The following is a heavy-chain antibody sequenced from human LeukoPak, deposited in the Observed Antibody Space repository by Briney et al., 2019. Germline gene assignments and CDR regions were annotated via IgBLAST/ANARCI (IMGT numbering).Heavy chain of an antibody. V-gene: IGHV3-30*02. J-gene: IGHJ4*02. CDR1: GFTFSSYG. D-gene: IGHD6-19*01. Sequence: GGSLRLSCAASGFTFSSYGMHWVRQAPGKGLEWVAFIRYDGSNKYYADSVKGRFTISRDNSKNTLYLQMNSLRAEDTAVYCCAKDRRSGWYFDYWGQGTLVTVSS. CDR2: IRYDGSNK. CDR3: AKDRRSGWYFDY.